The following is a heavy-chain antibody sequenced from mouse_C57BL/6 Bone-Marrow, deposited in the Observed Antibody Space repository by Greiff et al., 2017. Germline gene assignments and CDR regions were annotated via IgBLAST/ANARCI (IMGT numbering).Heavy chain of an antibody. CDR2: IDPETGGT. CDR3: TRPHLTPYDYARDY. V-gene: IGHV1-15*01. CDR1: GYTFTDYE. J-gene: IGHJ4*01. Sequence: QVQLQQSGAELVRPGASVTLSCKASGYTFTDYEMHWVKQTPVHGLEWIGAIDPETGGTAYNQKFKGQAILTADKSSSTAYMELRSLTSEDSAVYYCTRPHLTPYDYARDYWGQGTSVTVSS.